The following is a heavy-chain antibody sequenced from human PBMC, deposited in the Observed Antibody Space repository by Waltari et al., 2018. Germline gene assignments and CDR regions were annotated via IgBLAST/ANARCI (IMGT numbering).Heavy chain of an antibody. CDR2: INHSGST. J-gene: IGHJ4*02. Sequence: QVLLQQWGAGLLKPSETLSLTCAVYGGSFSGYYWTWIRQPPGQGLESIGEINHSGSTNYNASLKSRVTMSVDTSKNQFSLNLSSVTAADTAVYYCARGRNYTGHLPDYWGQGNMVTVSS. CDR1: GGSFSGYY. V-gene: IGHV4-34*01. D-gene: IGHD1-7*01. CDR3: ARGRNYTGHLPDY.